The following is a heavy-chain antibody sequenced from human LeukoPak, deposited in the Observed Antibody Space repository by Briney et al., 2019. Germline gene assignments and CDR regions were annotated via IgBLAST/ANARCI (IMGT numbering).Heavy chain of an antibody. CDR3: ARVRRGPAYYYYYMDV. CDR1: GGSFSGYY. V-gene: IGHV4-34*01. Sequence: PSETLSLTCAVHGGSFSGYYWSWIRQPPGKGLEWIGEINHSGSTKYNPSLKSRVTISVDTSKNQFSLKLSSVTAADTAVYYCARVRRGPAYYYYYMDVWGKGTTVTVSS. J-gene: IGHJ6*03. CDR2: INHSGST.